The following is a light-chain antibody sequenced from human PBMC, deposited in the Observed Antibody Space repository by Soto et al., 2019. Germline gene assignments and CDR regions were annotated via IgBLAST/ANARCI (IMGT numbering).Light chain of an antibody. J-gene: IGLJ1*01. CDR3: CSYAGTYV. Sequence: QSALTQPASVSGSPGQSITISCTGTSSDVGSYNLVSWYQHHPGKAPKLMIFEVSKRPSGVSNRFSGSKSGNTASLTISGLQAEDEAEYYCCSYAGTYVFGTGTKLT. V-gene: IGLV2-23*02. CDR1: SSDVGSYNL. CDR2: EVS.